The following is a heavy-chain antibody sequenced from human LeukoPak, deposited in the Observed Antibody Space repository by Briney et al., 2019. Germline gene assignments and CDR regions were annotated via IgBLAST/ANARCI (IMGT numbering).Heavy chain of an antibody. CDR3: ARKAYGDYAQNDY. V-gene: IGHV1-18*01. Sequence: ASVKVSCKVSGYTFTDYGINWVRQAPGQGLEWMGWISGYNGDTKYAQRLQGRVTMTTDTSTSTAYMELRSLRSDDTAVYYCARKAYGDYAQNDYWGQGTLVTVSS. CDR1: GYTFTDYG. CDR2: ISGYNGDT. J-gene: IGHJ4*02. D-gene: IGHD4-17*01.